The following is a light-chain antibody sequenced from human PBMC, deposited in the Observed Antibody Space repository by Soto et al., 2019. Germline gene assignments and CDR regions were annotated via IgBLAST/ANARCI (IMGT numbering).Light chain of an antibody. V-gene: IGLV1-44*01. CDR2: ITN. CDR1: SSNIGSNT. J-gene: IGLJ2*01. CDR3: AAWDGSLNVVL. Sequence: QSVLTQPPSASGTPGQRVAISCSGSSSNIGSNTVNWYQQLPGSAPQLLIYITNQRPSGVPGRFSGSKSGTSASLAISGLQSEDEADYYCAAWDGSLNVVLFGGGTKLTVL.